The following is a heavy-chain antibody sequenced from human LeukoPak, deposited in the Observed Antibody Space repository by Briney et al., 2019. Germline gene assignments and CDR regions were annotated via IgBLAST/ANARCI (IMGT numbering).Heavy chain of an antibody. D-gene: IGHD3-3*01. CDR3: ASRSSIWSGYQDTLYYFDS. V-gene: IGHV4-59*01. CDR2: IYHRGNS. Sequence: PSETLSLTCTVSGGSINNYYWSWIRQPPGLGLEWIGYIYHRGNSNYNPSLKSRVAMSADTSKNQFSLRLGSVTAADTAVYYCASRSSIWSGYQDTLYYFDSWGQGTLVTVSS. CDR1: GGSINNYY. J-gene: IGHJ4*02.